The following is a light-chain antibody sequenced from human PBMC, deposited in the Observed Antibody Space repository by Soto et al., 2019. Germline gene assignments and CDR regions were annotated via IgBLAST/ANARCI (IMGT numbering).Light chain of an antibody. CDR2: EVS. CDR1: QGLGNTY. V-gene: IGKV2-30*01. J-gene: IGKJ2*01. Sequence: DIVMTQSPLSLPVTLGQPASISCRSSQGLGNTYLNWFHQRPGQSPRRLIYEVSNRDSGVPDRFSGSGSGTDFTLKISRVEAEDVGLYFCMQATHWPYTFGQGTKLEI. CDR3: MQATHWPYT.